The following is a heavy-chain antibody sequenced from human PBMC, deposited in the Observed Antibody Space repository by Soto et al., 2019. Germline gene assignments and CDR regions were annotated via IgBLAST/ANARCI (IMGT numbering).Heavy chain of an antibody. CDR3: VRDFTYYAILTGRVPKGSPNNWFAP. Sequence: ASVKVSCKASGGTFSSYAISWVRQAPGQGLEWMGGIIPIFGTANYAQKFQGRVTITADESTSTAYMELSSLRSEDTAVYYCVRDFTYYAILTGRVPKGSPNNWFAPWGKGPLVTVCS. D-gene: IGHD3-9*01. J-gene: IGHJ5*02. CDR2: IIPIFGTA. V-gene: IGHV1-69*13. CDR1: GGTFSSYA.